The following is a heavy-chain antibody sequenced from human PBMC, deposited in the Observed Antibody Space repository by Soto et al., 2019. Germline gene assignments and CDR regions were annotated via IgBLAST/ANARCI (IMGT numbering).Heavy chain of an antibody. CDR1: GFTFSSYA. Sequence: LRLSCAASGFTFSSYAMSWVRQAPGKGLEWVSAISGSGGSTYYADSVKGRFTISRDNSKNTLYLQMNSLRAEDTAVYYCAAAVDYGSGHYYYYGMDVWGQGTTVTVSS. J-gene: IGHJ6*02. V-gene: IGHV3-23*01. D-gene: IGHD3-10*01. CDR2: ISGSGGST. CDR3: AAAVDYGSGHYYYYGMDV.